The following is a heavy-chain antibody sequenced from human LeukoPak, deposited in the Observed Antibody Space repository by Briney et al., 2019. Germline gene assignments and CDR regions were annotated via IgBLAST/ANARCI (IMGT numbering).Heavy chain of an antibody. J-gene: IGHJ4*02. D-gene: IGHD3-16*02. CDR3: ARSRDTYYDYVWGSYRLYNEFDY. V-gene: IGHV3-30-3*01. Sequence: PGGSLRLSCAASGFTFSSNAMHWVRQAPGKGLEWVAVISYDGSNKYYADSVKGRFTISRDNSKNTLYLQMNSLRAEDTAVYYCARSRDTYYDYVWGSYRLYNEFDYWGQGTLVTVSS. CDR2: ISYDGSNK. CDR1: GFTFSSNA.